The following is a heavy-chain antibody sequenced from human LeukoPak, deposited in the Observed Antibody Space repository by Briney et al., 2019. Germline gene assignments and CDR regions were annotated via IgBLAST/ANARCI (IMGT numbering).Heavy chain of an antibody. V-gene: IGHV3-74*01. CDR1: GFTFSSYA. CDR2: ISSDESIT. D-gene: IGHD6-19*01. Sequence: PGGSLRLSCAASGFTFSSYAIAWVRQAPGKGLVWVSRISSDESITSYADSVKGRFTISRDNAKNTLFLQMNGLRAEDTAVYYCARVSLSSGCLSNWGQGTLVTVSS. J-gene: IGHJ4*02. CDR3: ARVSLSSGCLSN.